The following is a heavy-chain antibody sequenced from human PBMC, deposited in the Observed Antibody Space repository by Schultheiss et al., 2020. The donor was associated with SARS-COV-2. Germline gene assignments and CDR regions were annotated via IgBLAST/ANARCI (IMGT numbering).Heavy chain of an antibody. J-gene: IGHJ5*02. Sequence: SQTLSLTHTVSGGYISTYHWTWIRQALGKGLACFGDINNSGSTNSKPSLKSRVTISVDTSKNQFSLKLSSVTVADTAVYYCAREQWELGWFDPWGQGTLVTVSS. V-gene: IGHV4-59*01. CDR3: AREQWELGWFDP. D-gene: IGHD1-26*01. CDR1: GGYISTYH. CDR2: INNSGST.